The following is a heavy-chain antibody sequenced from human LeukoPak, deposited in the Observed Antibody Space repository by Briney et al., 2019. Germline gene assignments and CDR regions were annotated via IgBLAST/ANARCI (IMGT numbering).Heavy chain of an antibody. CDR1: GGSISSYY. CDR3: ARDSGIPQSGYYYMDV. V-gene: IGHV4-4*07. CDR2: IYTSGST. Sequence: SETLSLTCTVSGGSISSYYWSWIRQPAGKGLEWIGRIYTSGSTNYNPSLKSRVTMSVDTSKNQFSLKLSSVTAADTAVYYCARDSGIPQSGYYYMDVWGKGTTVTVSS. D-gene: IGHD1-26*01. J-gene: IGHJ6*03.